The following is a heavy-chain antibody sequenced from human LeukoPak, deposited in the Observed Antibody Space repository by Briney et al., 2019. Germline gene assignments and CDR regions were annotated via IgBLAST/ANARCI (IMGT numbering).Heavy chain of an antibody. V-gene: IGHV4-34*01. J-gene: IGHJ6*03. Sequence: SETLSLTCAVYGGSFSGYYWSWIRQPPGKGLEWIGEINHSGSTNYNPSLKSRVTISVDTSKNQFSLKLSSVTAADTAVYYCARGDTEWGSSTWGYYYYYMDVWGKGTTVTISS. CDR2: INHSGST. CDR3: ARGDTEWGSSTWGYYYYYMDV. CDR1: GGSFSGYY. D-gene: IGHD6-13*01.